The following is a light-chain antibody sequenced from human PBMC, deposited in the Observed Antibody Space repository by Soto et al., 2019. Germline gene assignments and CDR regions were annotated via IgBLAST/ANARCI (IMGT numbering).Light chain of an antibody. V-gene: IGKV3-15*01. Sequence: ERVMTQSPATLSVSPGERATLSCRASQSISRNLAWYQQKPGQAPRLLIYGASTRATGIPARFSGSGSGTEFTLTISSLQSEDFAVYYCQQYNNWPYTSGQGTKPEIK. CDR3: QQYNNWPYT. CDR1: QSISRN. CDR2: GAS. J-gene: IGKJ2*01.